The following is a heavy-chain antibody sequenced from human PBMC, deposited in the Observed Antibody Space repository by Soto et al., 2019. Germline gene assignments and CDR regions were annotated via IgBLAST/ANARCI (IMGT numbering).Heavy chain of an antibody. D-gene: IGHD3-10*01. CDR2: TYYRSKWYN. V-gene: IGHV6-1*01. CDR3: ARMVRGVKQNWFDP. CDR1: GDSVSSNSSA. Sequence: PSQTLSLTCAISGDSVSSNSSAWNWIRQSPSKGLKWLGRTYYRSKWYNDYAVSVKSRITINPDTSKNQFSLQLNSVTPEDTAVYYCARMVRGVKQNWFDPWGQGTLVTVSS. J-gene: IGHJ5*02.